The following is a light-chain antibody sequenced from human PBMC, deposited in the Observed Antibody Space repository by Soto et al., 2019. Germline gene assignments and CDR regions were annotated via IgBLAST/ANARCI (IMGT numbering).Light chain of an antibody. V-gene: IGKV3-11*01. CDR2: ETS. CDR3: QVRSDWPPFKYT. Sequence: EIVLTQSPATLSLSAGERVTLSCRSSQSVDTMVAWYQQQVGRTPRLLIYETSTRATGVPARFSGSWSGTDFTHTISRLEPEDFAIYFCQVRSDWPPFKYTFGQGTKLEVK. CDR1: QSVDTM. J-gene: IGKJ2*01.